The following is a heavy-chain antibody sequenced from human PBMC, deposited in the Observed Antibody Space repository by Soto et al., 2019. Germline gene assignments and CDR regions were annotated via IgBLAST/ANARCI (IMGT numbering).Heavy chain of an antibody. V-gene: IGHV1-69*12. J-gene: IGHJ6*02. Sequence: QVQLVQSGAEVKKPGSSVKVSCKASGGTFSSYAISWVRQATGQGLEWMGGIIPIFGTANYAQKFQGRVTITADESTSTAYMELSSLRSEDTAVYYCARDLGKAVAGTGGGDYYYDGMDVWGQGTTVTVSS. CDR1: GGTFSSYA. D-gene: IGHD6-19*01. CDR3: ARDLGKAVAGTGGGDYYYDGMDV. CDR2: IIPIFGTA.